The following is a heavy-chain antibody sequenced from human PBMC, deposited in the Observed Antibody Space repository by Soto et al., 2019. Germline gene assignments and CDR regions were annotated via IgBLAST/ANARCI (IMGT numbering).Heavy chain of an antibody. CDR1: GFTFSSYS. CDR3: ARVPTGRHDAFDI. V-gene: IGHV3-64*01. J-gene: IGHJ3*02. Sequence: GGSLRLSCAASGFTFSSYSMHWVRQAPGKGLEYVSAISSNGGSTYYANSVKGRFTISRDNSKNTLYLQMGSLRAEDMAVYYCARVPTGRHDAFDIWGQGTMVTVSS. CDR2: ISSNGGST.